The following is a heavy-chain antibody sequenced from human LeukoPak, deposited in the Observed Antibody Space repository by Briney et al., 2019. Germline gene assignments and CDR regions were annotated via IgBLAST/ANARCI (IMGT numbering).Heavy chain of an antibody. J-gene: IGHJ6*02. CDR2: TYYRSKWYN. CDR3: ARQTHWKLYYYYGMDV. D-gene: IGHD1-1*01. Sequence: SQTLSLTCAISGDSVSSNSAAWNWIRQSPSRGLEWLGRTYYRSKWYNDYAVSVKSRITINPDTSKNQFSLQLNSVTPEDTAVYYCARQTHWKLYYYYGMDVWGQGTTVTVSS. CDR1: GDSVSSNSAA. V-gene: IGHV6-1*01.